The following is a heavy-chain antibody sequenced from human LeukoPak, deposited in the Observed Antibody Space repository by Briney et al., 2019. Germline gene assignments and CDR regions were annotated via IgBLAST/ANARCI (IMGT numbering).Heavy chain of an antibody. Sequence: GGSLRPSCAASGFTFSSYSMNWVRQAPGKGLEWVSSISSSSSYIYYADSVKGRFTISRDNAKNSLYLQMNSLRAEDTAVYYCASGYDSSGYYGSFNDYWGQGTLVTVSS. CDR3: ASGYDSSGYYGSFNDY. D-gene: IGHD3-22*01. V-gene: IGHV3-21*01. J-gene: IGHJ4*02. CDR1: GFTFSSYS. CDR2: ISSSSSYI.